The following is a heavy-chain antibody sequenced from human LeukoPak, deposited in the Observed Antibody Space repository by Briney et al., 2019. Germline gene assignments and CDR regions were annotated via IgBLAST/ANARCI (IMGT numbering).Heavy chain of an antibody. Sequence: PSETLSLTCAVYGGSFSGYYWSWIRQPPGKGLEWIGEINHSGSTSYNPSLKSRVTISVDTSKNQFSLKLSSVTAADTAVYYCARGSGKTYYYDSSGYYPFDYWGQGTLVTVSS. CDR3: ARGSGKTYYYDSSGYYPFDY. CDR1: GGSFSGYY. CDR2: INHSGST. V-gene: IGHV4-34*01. J-gene: IGHJ4*02. D-gene: IGHD3-22*01.